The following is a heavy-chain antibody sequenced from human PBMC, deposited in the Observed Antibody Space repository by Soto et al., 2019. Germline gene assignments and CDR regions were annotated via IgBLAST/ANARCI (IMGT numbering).Heavy chain of an antibody. J-gene: IGHJ3*02. CDR3: ARDADILTGSDAFDI. CDR1: GFTFSDYY. Sequence: QVQLVESGGGLVKPGGSLRLSCAASGFTFSDYYMSWIRQAPGKGLEWVSYIGSSSSYTNYADSVKGRFTISRDSAKNSLYLQMNSLRAEDTAVYYCARDADILTGSDAFDIWSQGTMVTVSS. CDR2: IGSSSSYT. V-gene: IGHV3-11*05. D-gene: IGHD3-9*01.